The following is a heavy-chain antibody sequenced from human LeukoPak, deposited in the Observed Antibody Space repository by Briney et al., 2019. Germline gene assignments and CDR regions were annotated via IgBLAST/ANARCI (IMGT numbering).Heavy chain of an antibody. CDR3: ARGGGYDDYFDY. V-gene: IGHV4-59*08. J-gene: IGHJ4*02. CDR2: IYYSGST. Sequence: SDTLSLTCTVSGGSISSYYWSWIRQPPGKGLEWMGYIYYSGSTNYNPSLKSRVTISVDTSKHQVSLELSSVTAADTAVYYCARGGGYDDYFDYWGQGTLVTVSS. CDR1: GGSISSYY. D-gene: IGHD5-12*01.